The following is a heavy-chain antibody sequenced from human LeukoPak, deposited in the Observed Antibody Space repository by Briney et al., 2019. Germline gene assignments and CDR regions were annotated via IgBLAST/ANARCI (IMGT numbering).Heavy chain of an antibody. CDR3: VRAGGSSWSDY. CDR1: GFTFSSYA. V-gene: IGHV3-7*01. J-gene: IGHJ4*02. Sequence: HPGRSLRLSCAASGFTFSSYAMHWVRQPPGKGLEWVANIKQDGSEKHYVDSVKGRFTISRDNAKNSLYVQMNSLRAEDTAVYYCVRAGGSSWSDYWGQGTLVTVSS. D-gene: IGHD6-13*01. CDR2: IKQDGSEK.